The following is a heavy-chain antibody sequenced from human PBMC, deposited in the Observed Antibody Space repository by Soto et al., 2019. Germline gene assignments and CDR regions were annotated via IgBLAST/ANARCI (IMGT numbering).Heavy chain of an antibody. CDR3: AREWSVANPGY. CDR1: GFIFSEST. D-gene: IGHD5-12*01. J-gene: IGHJ4*02. Sequence: GGSLRLSCSASGFIFSESTVYWVRQVPGKGLEAISAVSTSGRSTYYADSVKGRFTISRDNSKNTLYLQMNSLRPEDTAVHYCAREWSVANPGYWGQGTQVTVSS. CDR2: VSTSGRST. V-gene: IGHV3-64*04.